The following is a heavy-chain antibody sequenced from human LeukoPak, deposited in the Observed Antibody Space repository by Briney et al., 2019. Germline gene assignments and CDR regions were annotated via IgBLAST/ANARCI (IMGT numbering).Heavy chain of an antibody. D-gene: IGHD3-3*01. V-gene: IGHV1-24*01. Sequence: GASVKVSCKVSGYTLTELSMHWVRQAPGKGLEWMGGFDPEDGETIYAQKFQGRVTMTEDTSTDTAYTELSSLRSEDTAVYYCATVLGVVIEDAFDIWGQGTMVTVSS. CDR2: FDPEDGET. CDR3: ATVLGVVIEDAFDI. J-gene: IGHJ3*02. CDR1: GYTLTELS.